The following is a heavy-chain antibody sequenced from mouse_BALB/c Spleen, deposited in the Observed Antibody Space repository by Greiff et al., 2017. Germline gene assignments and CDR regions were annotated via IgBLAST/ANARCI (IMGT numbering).Heavy chain of an antibody. J-gene: IGHJ1*01. CDR3: ARQGYYGSSPYWYFDV. CDR2: ISSGGGST. V-gene: IGHV5-12-1*01. CDR1: GFAFSSYD. D-gene: IGHD1-1*01. Sequence: EVQLQESGGGLVKPGGSLKLSCAASGFAFSSYDMSWVRQTPEKRLEWVAYISSGGGSTYYPDTVKGRFTISRDNAKNTLYLQMSSLKSEDTAMYYCARQGYYGSSPYWYFDVWGAGTTVTVSS.